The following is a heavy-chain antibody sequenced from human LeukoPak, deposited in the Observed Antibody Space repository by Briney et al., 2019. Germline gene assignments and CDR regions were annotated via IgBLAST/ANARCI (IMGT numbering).Heavy chain of an antibody. CDR3: ARDCSGGSCYGAFDI. V-gene: IGHV4-59*01. CDR2: IYYSGST. J-gene: IGHJ3*02. D-gene: IGHD2-15*01. CDR1: GGSISSYY. Sequence: SETLSLTCTVSGGSISSYYWSWIRQPPGKGLEWIGFIYYSGSTNYNPSLKSRVTISVDTSKNQFSLKLSSVTAADTAVYYCARDCSGGSCYGAFDIWGQGTMVTVSS.